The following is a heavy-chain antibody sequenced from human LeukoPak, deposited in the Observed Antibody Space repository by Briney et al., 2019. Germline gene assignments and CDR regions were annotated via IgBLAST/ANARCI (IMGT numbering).Heavy chain of an antibody. CDR1: GFIYGNYW. CDR3: AREYGDYDLGYYFDY. J-gene: IGHJ4*02. V-gene: IGHV3-7*03. D-gene: IGHD4-17*01. Sequence: GGSLRLSCRGSGFIYGNYWMTWVRQAPGKGLEWVANIKQDGSEKYYVDSVKGRFTISRDNAKNSLYLQMNSLRAEDTAVYYCAREYGDYDLGYYFDYWGQGTLVTVSS. CDR2: IKQDGSEK.